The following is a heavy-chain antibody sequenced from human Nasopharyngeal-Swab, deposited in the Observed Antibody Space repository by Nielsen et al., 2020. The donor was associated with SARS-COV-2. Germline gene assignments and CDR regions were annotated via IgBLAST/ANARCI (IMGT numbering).Heavy chain of an antibody. Sequence: TLSLTCAVYGGSFSGYYWSWIRQSPGKGLEWIGEINQSGSTNYNPSLKSRVTISVDTSKNQFSLKLSSVTAADTAVYYCARSPARAVGGTLDYWGQGTLVTVSS. CDR1: GGSFSGYY. CDR2: INQSGST. V-gene: IGHV4-34*01. CDR3: ARSPARAVGGTLDY. D-gene: IGHD6-13*01. J-gene: IGHJ4*02.